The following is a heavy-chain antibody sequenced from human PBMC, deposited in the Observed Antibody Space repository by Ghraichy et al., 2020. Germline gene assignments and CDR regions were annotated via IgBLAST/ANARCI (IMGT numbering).Heavy chain of an antibody. Sequence: GGSLRLSCAASGFTFSDYSITWVRQAPGKGLEWVSSISPGSDYIYYADSVKGRFTISRDNAKNSLYLQMNSLRAEDTAMFYCARHPSVALAGSHAPYDYWGQGTLVTVSS. J-gene: IGHJ4*02. CDR1: GFTFSDYS. CDR3: ARHPSVALAGSHAPYDY. V-gene: IGHV3-21*01. D-gene: IGHD6-19*01. CDR2: ISPGSDYI.